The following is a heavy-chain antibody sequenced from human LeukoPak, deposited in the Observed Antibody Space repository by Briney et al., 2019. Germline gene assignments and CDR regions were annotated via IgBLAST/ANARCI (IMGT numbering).Heavy chain of an antibody. J-gene: IGHJ4*02. CDR2: IWYDGTKK. CDR1: GFTFSNHG. Sequence: PGGSLRLSCAASGFTFSNHGMRWVRQAPGKGLEWVALIWYDGTKKYYADSVKGRLTISRDNSKNTLYLEMNSLRAEDTAVYYCARDRAVRYFDYWGQGTLVTVSS. D-gene: IGHD3-16*02. CDR3: ARDRAVRYFDY. V-gene: IGHV3-33*01.